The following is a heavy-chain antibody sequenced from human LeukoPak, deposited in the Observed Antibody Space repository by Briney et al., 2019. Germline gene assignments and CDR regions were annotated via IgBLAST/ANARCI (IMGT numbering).Heavy chain of an antibody. CDR2: IKSKTDGGTT. CDR1: GFTFSNAW. V-gene: IGHV3-15*01. J-gene: IGHJ5*02. Sequence: GGSLRLSXAASGFTFSNAWMSWVRQAPGKGMEWVGRIKSKTDGGTTDYAAPVKGRFTISRDDSKNTLYLQMNSLKTEDTAVYYCTTESVRFLEGSWGQGTLVTVSS. D-gene: IGHD3-3*01. CDR3: TTESVRFLEGS.